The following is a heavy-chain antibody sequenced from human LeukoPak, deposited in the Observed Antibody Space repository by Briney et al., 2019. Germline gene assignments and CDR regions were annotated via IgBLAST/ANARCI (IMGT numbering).Heavy chain of an antibody. D-gene: IGHD1-26*01. CDR2: IYYSGST. Sequence: NWVRQAPGKCLEWIGYIYYSGSTYYNPSLKSRVTISVDTSKNQFSLKLSSVTAADTAVYYCAMGATILDAFDIWGQGTMVTVSS. V-gene: IGHV4-31*02. J-gene: IGHJ3*02. CDR3: AMGATILDAFDI.